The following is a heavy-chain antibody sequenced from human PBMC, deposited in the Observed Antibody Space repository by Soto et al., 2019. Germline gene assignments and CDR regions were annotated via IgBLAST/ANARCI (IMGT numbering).Heavy chain of an antibody. Sequence: QLQLQESGSGLVKPSQTLSLTCAVSGGSISSGGYSWSWIRQPPGKGLEWIGYIYHSGSTYYNPSLKSRVTRSVDRSKNQFSLKLSSVTAADTAVYYCATSQAYYYDSSGYYSDACDIWGQGTMVTVSS. CDR2: IYHSGST. D-gene: IGHD3-22*01. V-gene: IGHV4-30-2*01. J-gene: IGHJ3*02. CDR3: ATSQAYYYDSSGYYSDACDI. CDR1: GGSISSGGYS.